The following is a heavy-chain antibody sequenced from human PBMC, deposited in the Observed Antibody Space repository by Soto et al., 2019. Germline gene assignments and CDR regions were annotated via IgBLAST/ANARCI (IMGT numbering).Heavy chain of an antibody. D-gene: IGHD3-3*01. J-gene: IGHJ6*02. CDR3: TSETYYDFWSGYSKYYYGMDV. CDR1: GFTFWAFA. CDR2: IRRKAYGGTT. V-gene: IGHV3-49*03. Sequence: TGGSPRISSTASGFTFWAFAMSWFRPAPGEGRGGVGFIRRKAYGGTTEYAACVKGRFTISRDDSKSIAYLQMTSLKTEDTAVYYCTSETYYDFWSGYSKYYYGMDVWGQGTTVTVSS.